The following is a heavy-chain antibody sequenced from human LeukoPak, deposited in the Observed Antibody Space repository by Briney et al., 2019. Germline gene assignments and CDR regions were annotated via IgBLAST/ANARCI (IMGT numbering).Heavy chain of an antibody. V-gene: IGHV3-30*02. J-gene: IGHJ4*02. CDR2: IRYDGSNK. D-gene: IGHD2-15*01. CDR3: AKANGGPSVAAATHFDY. CDR1: GFTFSSYG. Sequence: PGGSLRLSCAASGFTFSSYGMHWVRQAPGKGLEWVAFIRYDGSNKYYADSVKGRFTISRDNSKNTLYLQMNSLRAEDTAVYYCAKANGGPSVAAATHFDYWGQGTLVTVSS.